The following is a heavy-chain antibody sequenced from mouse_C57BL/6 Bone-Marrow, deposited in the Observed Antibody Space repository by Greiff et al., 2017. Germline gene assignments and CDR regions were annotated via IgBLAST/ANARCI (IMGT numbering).Heavy chain of an antibody. CDR3: ATKNQALPLTGIGYWYFDV. CDR1: GYTFPSYW. D-gene: IGHD4-1*01. J-gene: IGHJ1*03. Sequence: QVQLQQPGAELVKPGASVKMSCKASGYTFPSYWITWVQQRPGQGLEWIGDIYPGSGSTNYNEKFKSKATLTVDTSSSTAYMQLSSLTSEDSAVYYCATKNQALPLTGIGYWYFDVWGTGTTVTVSS. V-gene: IGHV1-55*01. CDR2: IYPGSGST.